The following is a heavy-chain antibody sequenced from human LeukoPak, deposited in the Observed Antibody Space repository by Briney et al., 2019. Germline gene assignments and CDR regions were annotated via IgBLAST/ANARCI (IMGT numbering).Heavy chain of an antibody. CDR1: GGSVSSGSYY. J-gene: IGHJ3*02. CDR3: ARTHDSSGYYYAFDI. CDR2: IYYSGST. V-gene: IGHV4-61*01. D-gene: IGHD3-22*01. Sequence: PSETLSLTCTVSGGSVSSGSYYWSWIRQPPGKGLEWIVYIYYSGSTNYNPSLKSRVTISVDTSKNQFSLKLSSVTAADTAVYYCARTHDSSGYYYAFDIWGQGTMVTVSS.